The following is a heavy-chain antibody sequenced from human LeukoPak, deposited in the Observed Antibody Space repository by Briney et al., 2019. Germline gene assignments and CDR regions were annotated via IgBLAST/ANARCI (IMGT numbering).Heavy chain of an antibody. CDR2: IYHSGST. D-gene: IGHD2-21*02. Sequence: SETLSLTCTVSGDSISSGDYYWSWIRQPPGKGLEWIGYIYHSGSTYYNPSLKSRITMSGDTSKNQFSLKLSSLTAADTAVYYCARAKGGGDFYNYHGLDVWGQGTTVTVSS. J-gene: IGHJ6*02. CDR3: ARAKGGGDFYNYHGLDV. V-gene: IGHV4-30-4*01. CDR1: GDSISSGDYY.